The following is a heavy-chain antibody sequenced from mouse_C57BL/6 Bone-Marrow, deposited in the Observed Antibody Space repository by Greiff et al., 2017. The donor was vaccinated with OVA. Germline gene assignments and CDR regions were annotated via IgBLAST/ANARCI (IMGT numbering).Heavy chain of an antibody. CDR2: IFPGSGST. D-gene: IGHD2-3*01. CDR3: ARCLYEDYAMDY. Sequence: QVQLKESGPELVKPGASVKISCKASGYTFTDYYINWVKQRPGQGLEWIGWIFPGSGSTYYNEKFKGKATLTVDKSSSTAYMLLSSLTSEDSAVYFCARCLYEDYAMDYWGQGTSVTVSS. CDR1: GYTFTDYY. V-gene: IGHV1-75*01. J-gene: IGHJ4*01.